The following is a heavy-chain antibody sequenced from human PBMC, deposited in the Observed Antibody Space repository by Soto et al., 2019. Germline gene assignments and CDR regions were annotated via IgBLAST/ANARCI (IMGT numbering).Heavy chain of an antibody. Sequence: SETLSLTCTVSGGSISSSSYYWGWIRQPPGKGLEWIGSIYYSGSTYYNPSLKSRVTISVDTSKNQFSLKLSSVTAADTAVYYCARHAGSRWLQGGYFDYWGQGTLVTVSS. V-gene: IGHV4-39*01. CDR3: ARHAGSRWLQGGYFDY. J-gene: IGHJ4*02. CDR1: GGSISSSSYY. CDR2: IYYSGST. D-gene: IGHD5-12*01.